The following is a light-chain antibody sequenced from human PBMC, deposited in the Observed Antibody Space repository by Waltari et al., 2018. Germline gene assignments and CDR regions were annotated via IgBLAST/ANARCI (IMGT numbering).Light chain of an antibody. J-gene: IGLJ1*01. Sequence: SYELIQPPSVSVTPGQTASLTCPGDNLGYTYVCWYQQKPGPSPVLVIYQSTKRPSGIPERFSGSNSGNTATLTISGTQAVDEADYYCQAWDSTTAHYVFGTGTKVTVL. CDR1: NLGYTY. CDR3: QAWDSTTAHYV. V-gene: IGLV3-1*01. CDR2: QST.